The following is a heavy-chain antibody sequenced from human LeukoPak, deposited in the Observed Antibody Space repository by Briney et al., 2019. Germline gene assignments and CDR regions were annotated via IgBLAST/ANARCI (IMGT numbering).Heavy chain of an antibody. CDR2: ISASGDTT. V-gene: IGHV3-23*01. J-gene: IGHJ4*02. CDR3: PSPDPPRAVSHSGDWYYFDY. D-gene: IGHD3-9*01. Sequence: GGSLRLSCAASGFTFNTFAMSWVRQAPGKGLEWASVISASGDTTYYADSMKGRFTISRDNFKNTLFLQMNSLRDEDTAVYFCPSPDPPRAVSHSGDWYYFDYWGQGTLVTVSS. CDR1: GFTFNTFA.